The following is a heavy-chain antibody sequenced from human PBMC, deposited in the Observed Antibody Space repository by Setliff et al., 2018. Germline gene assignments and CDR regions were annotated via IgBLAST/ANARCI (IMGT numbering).Heavy chain of an antibody. CDR2: INPSSGRT. V-gene: IGHV1-46*01. D-gene: IGHD3-22*01. J-gene: IGHJ3*02. Sequence: RASVKVSCKASGYTFTSHYMHWVRQAPGLGLEWMGTINPSSGRTSYAQKFQGRVTMTRDTYTSTVYMDMSSLRSEDTAVYYCARDVFPYHYEGAFDIWGQGTMVTVSS. CDR1: GYTFTSHY. CDR3: ARDVFPYHYEGAFDI.